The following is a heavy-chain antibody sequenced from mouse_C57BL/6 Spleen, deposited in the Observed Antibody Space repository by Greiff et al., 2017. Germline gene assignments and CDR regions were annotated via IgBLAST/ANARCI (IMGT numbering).Heavy chain of an antibody. Sequence: QVQLQQSGPELVKPGASVKISCKASGYSFTSYYIHWVKQRPGQGLEWIGWIYPGSGNTKYNEKFKGKATLTADTSSSTAYMQLSSLTSEDSAVYDGAKSNYEYGGYFDYWGQGTTLTVSS. V-gene: IGHV1-66*01. CDR3: AKSNYEYGGYFDY. CDR2: IYPGSGNT. D-gene: IGHD2-4*01. CDR1: GYSFTSYY. J-gene: IGHJ2*01.